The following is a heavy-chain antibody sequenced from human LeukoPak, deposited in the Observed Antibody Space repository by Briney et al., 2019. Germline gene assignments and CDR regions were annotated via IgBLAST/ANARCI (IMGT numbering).Heavy chain of an antibody. CDR3: ARDDYGGVLDY. CDR2: MYASGST. V-gene: IGHV4-4*07. D-gene: IGHD4-23*01. Sequence: PSETLSLTYTASGGSISSYSWSWIRQPAGKGLEWIGRMYASGSTNYNPSLKSRVTMSVDKSKNQFSLKLSSVTAADTAVYYCARDDYGGVLDYWGQGTLVIVSS. J-gene: IGHJ4*02. CDR1: GGSISSYS.